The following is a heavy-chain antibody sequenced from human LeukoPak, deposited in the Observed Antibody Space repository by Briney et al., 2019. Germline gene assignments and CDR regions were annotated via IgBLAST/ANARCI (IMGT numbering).Heavy chain of an antibody. Sequence: PSETLSLTCAVYGGSLSGYYWSWIRQSPGKGLEWIGEINHSGGTNYNASLKSRVTISVDTSKKQFSLKLNSVTAADTAVYYCARGRAVAPNYYDCGMDVWGRGTTVTVSS. V-gene: IGHV4-34*01. D-gene: IGHD2-15*01. J-gene: IGHJ6*02. CDR2: INHSGGT. CDR3: ARGRAVAPNYYDCGMDV. CDR1: GGSLSGYY.